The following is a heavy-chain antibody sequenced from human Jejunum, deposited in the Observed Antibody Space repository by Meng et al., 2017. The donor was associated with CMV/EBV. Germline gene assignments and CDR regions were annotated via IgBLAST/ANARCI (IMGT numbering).Heavy chain of an antibody. CDR1: GFSLSTFG. V-gene: IGHV3-30*02. J-gene: IGHJ4*02. CDR3: AKVGFGWYSIDY. CDR2: IYDGKDE. D-gene: IGHD6-19*01. Sequence: QVQLVESGGGLVQLGGSLRLSCVVSGFSLSTFGMHWLRQAPGKGPEWVAFIYDGKDESYADPVKGRFTISTDNSKNTMYLQMNTLGPEDTAVYYCAKVGFGWYSIDYWGQGTLVTVSS.